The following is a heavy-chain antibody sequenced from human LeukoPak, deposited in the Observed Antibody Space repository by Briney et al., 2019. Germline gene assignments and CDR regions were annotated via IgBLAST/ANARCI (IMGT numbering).Heavy chain of an antibody. Sequence: PGGSLRLSCAASGFTLSTYWMSWVRQAPGKGLEWVANMDQDGSEKNYVDSVKGRFTISRDNANNLLYVQMNSLRAEDTAVYYCARDRGYSTFDIWGHGTMVTVSS. D-gene: IGHD5-18*01. J-gene: IGHJ3*02. CDR3: ARDRGYSTFDI. CDR1: GFTLSTYW. V-gene: IGHV3-7*05. CDR2: MDQDGSEK.